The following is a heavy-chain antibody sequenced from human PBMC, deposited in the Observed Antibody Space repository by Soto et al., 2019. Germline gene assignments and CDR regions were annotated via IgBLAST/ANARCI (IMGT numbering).Heavy chain of an antibody. CDR2: ISYDGSNK. CDR3: ARTRIAARPYYYYGMYV. J-gene: IGHJ6*02. Sequence: GGSLRLSCAASGFTFSSYAMHWVRQAPGKGLEWVAVISYDGSNKYYADSVKGRFTISRDNSKNTLYLQMNSLRAEDTAVYYCARTRIAARPYYYYGMYVWGQGTTVTV. V-gene: IGHV3-30-3*01. CDR1: GFTFSSYA. D-gene: IGHD6-6*01.